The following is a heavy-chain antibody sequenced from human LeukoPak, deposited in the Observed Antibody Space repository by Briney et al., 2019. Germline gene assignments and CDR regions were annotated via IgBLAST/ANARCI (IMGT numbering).Heavy chain of an antibody. V-gene: IGHV3-48*01. D-gene: IGHD7-27*01. CDR1: GFTFSSYS. CDR2: ISGSSSTK. J-gene: IGHJ4*02. CDR3: ARGPNWGFFDC. Sequence: PGGSLRLSCAASGFTFSSYSMNWVRQAPGKGLEWISHISGSSSTKYYAASVRGRFTISRDNAKNSLYLQMNSLRAEDTAVYYCARGPNWGFFDCWGQGTLVTVSS.